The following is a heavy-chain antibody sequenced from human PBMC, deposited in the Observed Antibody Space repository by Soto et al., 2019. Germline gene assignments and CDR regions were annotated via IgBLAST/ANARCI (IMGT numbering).Heavy chain of an antibody. D-gene: IGHD3-22*01. CDR1: GYTFTGYY. CDR3: ARDKTSDYYDSSGPNDAFDI. Sequence: ASVKVSCKASGYTFTGYYMPWVRQAPGQGLQRMGWINPNSGGTNYAQKFQGRVTMTRDTSISTAYMELIRLRSDDTAVYYCARDKTSDYYDSSGPNDAFDIWGQGTMVTVS. CDR2: INPNSGGT. V-gene: IGHV1-2*02. J-gene: IGHJ3*02.